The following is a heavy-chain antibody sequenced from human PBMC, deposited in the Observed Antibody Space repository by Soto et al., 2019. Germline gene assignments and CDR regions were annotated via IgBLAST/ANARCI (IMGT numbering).Heavy chain of an antibody. CDR2: ISSSGSTI. V-gene: IGHV3-48*03. D-gene: IGHD3-22*01. J-gene: IGHJ6*02. Sequence: HPGGSLRLSCAASGFTFSSYEMNWVRQAPGKGLEWVSYISSSGSTIYYADSVKGRFTISRDNAKNSLYLQMNSLRAEDTAVYYCARDGYYDSSGYLSPVNYYYYYGMDVWGQGTTVTVSS. CDR1: GFTFSSYE. CDR3: ARDGYYDSSGYLSPVNYYYYYGMDV.